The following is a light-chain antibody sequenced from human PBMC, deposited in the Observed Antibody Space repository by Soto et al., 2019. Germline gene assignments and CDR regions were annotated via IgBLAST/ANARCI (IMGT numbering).Light chain of an antibody. J-gene: IGLJ3*02. Sequence: QPVLTQPPSASGTPGQTVTMSCSGSTSNVGSNYVYWYQQLPGAAPKLLIYTNSQRPSGVPDRFSGSKSDTSASLAISGLRSEDEADYYCAAWDDSLSGVVFGGGTKLTVL. CDR1: TSNVGSNY. CDR2: TNS. V-gene: IGLV1-47*01. CDR3: AAWDDSLSGVV.